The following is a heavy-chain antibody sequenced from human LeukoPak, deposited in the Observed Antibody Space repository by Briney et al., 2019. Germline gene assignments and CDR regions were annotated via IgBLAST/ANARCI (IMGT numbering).Heavy chain of an antibody. J-gene: IGHJ3*02. CDR3: ARVRLGYDSSGYYLKGSAFVI. Sequence: SVKVSCKASGGTFSSYAISWVRQAPGQGLEWMGGIIPIFGTANYAQKFQGRVTITTDESTSTAYMELSSLRSEDTAVYYCARVRLGYDSSGYYLKGSAFVIWGQGTMVTVSS. CDR1: GGTFSSYA. CDR2: IIPIFGTA. D-gene: IGHD3-22*01. V-gene: IGHV1-69*05.